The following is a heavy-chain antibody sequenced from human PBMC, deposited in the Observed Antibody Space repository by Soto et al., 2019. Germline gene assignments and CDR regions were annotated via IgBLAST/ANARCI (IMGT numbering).Heavy chain of an antibody. D-gene: IGHD5-18*01. J-gene: IGHJ3*02. CDR2: MNPNSGNT. V-gene: IGHV1-8*01. Sequence: ASVKVSCKASGYTFTSYDINWVRQATGQGLGWMGWMNPNSGNTGYAQKFQGRVTMTRNTSISTAYMELSSLRSEDTAVYYCASNSGYSYGFDDAFDIWGQGTMVTVSS. CDR3: ASNSGYSYGFDDAFDI. CDR1: GYTFTSYD.